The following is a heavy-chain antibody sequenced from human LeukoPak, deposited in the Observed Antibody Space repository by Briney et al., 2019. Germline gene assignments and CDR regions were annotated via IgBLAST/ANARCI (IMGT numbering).Heavy chain of an antibody. CDR1: GGTFSSYA. CDR2: IIPIFGTA. V-gene: IGHV1-69*01. J-gene: IGHJ3*02. Sequence: ASVKVSCKASGGTFSSYAISWVRQAPGQGLEWMGGIIPIFGTANYAQKFQGRVTITADESTSTAYMELSSLRSEDTAVYYCARYRVGATNDDASDIWGQGTMVTVSS. D-gene: IGHD1-26*01. CDR3: ARYRVGATNDDASDI.